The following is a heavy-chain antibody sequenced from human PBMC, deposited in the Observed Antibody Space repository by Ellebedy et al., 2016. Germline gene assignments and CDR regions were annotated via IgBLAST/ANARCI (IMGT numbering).Heavy chain of an antibody. V-gene: IGHV3-74*01. CDR2: INSDGSST. CDR1: GFTFSSYW. CDR3: ARSGRNFWSGYHNWFDP. Sequence: GGSLRLSCAASGFTFSSYWMHWVRQAPGKGLVWVSRINSDGSSTSYADSVKGRFTISRDNSKNTLYLQMNSLRAEDTAVYYCARSGRNFWSGYHNWFDPWGQGTLVTVSS. D-gene: IGHD3-3*01. J-gene: IGHJ5*02.